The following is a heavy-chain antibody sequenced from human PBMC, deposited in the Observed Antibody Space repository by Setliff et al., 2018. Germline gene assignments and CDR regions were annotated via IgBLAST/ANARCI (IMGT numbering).Heavy chain of an antibody. D-gene: IGHD6-19*01. CDR2: IYYSGSTS. J-gene: IGHJ4*02. V-gene: IGHV4-31*03. CDR1: GGSISSGGYC. CDR3: ARGRAGHSGH. Sequence: SETLSLTCTVSGGSISSGGYCWSWIRQHPGKGLEWIGYIYYSGSTSYYNPSLKSRVTISVDTSKNQFSLKLSSVTAADTAVYYCARGRAGHSGHWGQGTLVTVSS.